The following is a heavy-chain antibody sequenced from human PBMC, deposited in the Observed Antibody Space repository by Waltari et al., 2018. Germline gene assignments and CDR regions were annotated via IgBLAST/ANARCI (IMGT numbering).Heavy chain of an antibody. J-gene: IGHJ4*02. Sequence: EVQLVEAGGGLVQLGRSRRRCCAASGFAFDEYALTWVRRAPGRGLEWISVIRFNSGRIYYADSVKGRVTISRENAKNSLSLQMNSLTAEDMALYYCARSSVGAPKYYFDYWGQGTLVTVAS. D-gene: IGHD1-26*01. CDR2: IRFNSGRI. CDR3: ARSSVGAPKYYFDY. CDR1: GFAFDEYA. V-gene: IGHV3-9*03.